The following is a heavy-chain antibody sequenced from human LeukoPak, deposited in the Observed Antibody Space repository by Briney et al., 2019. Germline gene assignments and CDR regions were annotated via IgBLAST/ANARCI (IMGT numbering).Heavy chain of an antibody. CDR3: AGIAAGDAFDI. V-gene: IGHV3-21*01. D-gene: IGHD6-13*01. CDR1: GFTCSSYS. CDR2: ISSSSSYI. Sequence: GGSLRLSCAASGFTCSSYSMNWVRQAPGKGLEWVSSISSSSSYIYYADSVKGRFTISRDNAKNSLYLQMNSLRAEDTAVYYCAGIAAGDAFDIWGQGTMVTVSS. J-gene: IGHJ3*02.